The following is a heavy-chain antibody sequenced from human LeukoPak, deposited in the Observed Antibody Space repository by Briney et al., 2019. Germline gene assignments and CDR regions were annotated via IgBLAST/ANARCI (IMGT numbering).Heavy chain of an antibody. CDR2: INPSVGST. CDR3: ARGGWFGDYYFEY. CDR1: GYTFTTHY. Sequence: ASVKVSCKASGYTFTTHYMHWVRQAPGQGLKWMGRINPSVGSTGYAQKFQGRVTMTRDTSTSTVYMELSSLRSEDTAVYYCARGGWFGDYYFEYWGQGTLVTVSS. J-gene: IGHJ4*02. D-gene: IGHD3-10*01. V-gene: IGHV1-46*01.